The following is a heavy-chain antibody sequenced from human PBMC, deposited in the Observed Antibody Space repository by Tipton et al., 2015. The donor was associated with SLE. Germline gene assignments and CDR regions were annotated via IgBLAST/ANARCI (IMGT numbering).Heavy chain of an antibody. CDR1: GGSISSSSYY. CDR2: IYYSGST. Sequence: TLSLTCTVSGGSISSSSYYWGWIRQPPGKGLEWIGSIYYSGSTYYNPSLKSRVTISVDTSKNQFSLKLSSVTAADTPVYYCFLRYFDWLFSDAFDIWGQGTMVTVSS. J-gene: IGHJ3*02. D-gene: IGHD3-9*01. V-gene: IGHV4-39*07. CDR3: FLRYFDWLFSDAFDI.